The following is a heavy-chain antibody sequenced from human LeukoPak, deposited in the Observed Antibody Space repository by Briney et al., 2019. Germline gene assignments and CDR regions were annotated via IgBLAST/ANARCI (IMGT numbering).Heavy chain of an antibody. CDR3: ARGTLISFGDQADAFDH. V-gene: IGHV4-4*07. D-gene: IGHD3-10*01. Sequence: SETLSLTCTVPGGSISSSYWSWIRQSAGKGLEWIGRVYTRGSPNYNPSLQSRITLSIDKSRNQFSLKLTSVTAADTAVYYCARGTLISFGDQADAFDHWGQGTLVTVSS. J-gene: IGHJ4*02. CDR2: VYTRGSP. CDR1: GGSISSSY.